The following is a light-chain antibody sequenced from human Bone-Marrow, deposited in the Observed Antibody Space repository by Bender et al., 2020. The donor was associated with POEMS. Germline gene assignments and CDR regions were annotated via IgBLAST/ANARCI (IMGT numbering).Light chain of an antibody. V-gene: IGLV3-25*03. CDR1: ALPKQY. CDR3: QSSDSSGRMVV. J-gene: IGLJ3*02. Sequence: SYVLTQPPSVSVSPGQTARITCSGDALPKQYAFWYQQKPGQAPVLVIYKDSERPSGIPERFSGSSSGTTVTLTISGVQAEDGADYYCQSSDSSGRMVVFGGGTKLTVL. CDR2: KDS.